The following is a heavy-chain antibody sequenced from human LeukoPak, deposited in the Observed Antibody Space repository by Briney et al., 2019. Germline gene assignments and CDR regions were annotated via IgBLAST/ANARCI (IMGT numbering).Heavy chain of an antibody. Sequence: GGSLRLSCAASGFTFSSYSMNWVRQAPGKGLEWVSYISSSSSTIYYADSVKGRFTIFRDNAKNSLYLQMNSLRDEDTAVYYCAREGEYYDILTGYYGFDYWGQGTLVTVSS. V-gene: IGHV3-48*02. CDR3: AREGEYYDILTGYYGFDY. CDR1: GFTFSSYS. J-gene: IGHJ4*02. D-gene: IGHD3-9*01. CDR2: ISSSSSTI.